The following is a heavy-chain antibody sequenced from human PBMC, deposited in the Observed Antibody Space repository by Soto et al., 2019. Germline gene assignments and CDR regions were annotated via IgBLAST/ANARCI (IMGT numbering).Heavy chain of an antibody. J-gene: IGHJ5*02. CDR2: IYPGDSDT. Sequence: GESLKISCKGSGYSFTSYWIGWVRQMPGKGLEWMGIIYPGDSDTRYSPSFQGQVTISADKSISTAYLQWSSLKASDTAMYYCVRRRIEAAGIIWFDPWSQGTLVTVSS. D-gene: IGHD6-13*01. CDR3: VRRRIEAAGIIWFDP. V-gene: IGHV5-51*01. CDR1: GYSFTSYW.